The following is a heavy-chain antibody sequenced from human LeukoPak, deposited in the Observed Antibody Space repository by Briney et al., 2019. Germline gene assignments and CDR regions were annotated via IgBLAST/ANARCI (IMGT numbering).Heavy chain of an antibody. J-gene: IGHJ4*02. CDR2: IIPIFGTA. CDR3: ARGSRLGYCSSTSCLDY. V-gene: IGHV1-69*13. D-gene: IGHD2-2*01. Sequence: GVSVKVSCKASGGTFSSYAISWVRQAPGQGLEWMGGIIPIFGTANYAQKFQGRVTITADESTSTAYMELSSLRSEDTAVYYCARGSRLGYCSSTSCLDYWGQGTLVTVSS. CDR1: GGTFSSYA.